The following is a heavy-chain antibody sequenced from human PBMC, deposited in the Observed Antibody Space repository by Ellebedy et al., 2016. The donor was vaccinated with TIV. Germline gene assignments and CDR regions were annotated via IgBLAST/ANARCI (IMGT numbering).Heavy chain of an antibody. CDR1: GGSISSGVYY. Sequence: SETLSLXXTVSGGSISSGVYYWSWIRQPAGRALEWIGRIYTRGTTNYNPSLKSRVTMSLDTSKNQFSLKLTSVTAADTAVYYCARDKSVSMIVATVGLFDYWGQGTLVTVSS. CDR3: ARDKSVSMIVATVGLFDY. CDR2: IYTRGTT. D-gene: IGHD3-22*01. V-gene: IGHV4-61*02. J-gene: IGHJ4*02.